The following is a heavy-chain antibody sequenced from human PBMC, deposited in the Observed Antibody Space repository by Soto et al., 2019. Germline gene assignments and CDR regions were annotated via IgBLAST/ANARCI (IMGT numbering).Heavy chain of an antibody. J-gene: IGHJ4*02. CDR1: GFTFSSYS. CDR2: ITPSSGTT. CDR3: AKDRPRGYDCY. Sequence: GGSLRLSCAASGFTFSSYSMNWVRQAPGKGLEWVSYITPSSGTTYADSVKGRFTISRDNSKNTLYLQMNSLRAEDTAVYYCAKDRPRGYDCYWGQGTLVTVSS. V-gene: IGHV3-48*01. D-gene: IGHD5-12*01.